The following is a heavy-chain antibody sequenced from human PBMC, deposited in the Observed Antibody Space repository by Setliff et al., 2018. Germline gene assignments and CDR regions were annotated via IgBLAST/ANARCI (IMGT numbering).Heavy chain of an antibody. CDR2: IHPSNSDT. D-gene: IGHD5-12*01. CDR1: GYSFTDYW. Sequence: PGESLKISCKGSGYSFTDYWIGWVRQMPGEGLEWMGIIHPSNSDTVYSPSFQGQVTISADRSITTAYLQWSSLKASDTAICYCARNRVALYDAFDIWGQGTMVTVSS. J-gene: IGHJ3*02. V-gene: IGHV5-51*01. CDR3: ARNRVALYDAFDI.